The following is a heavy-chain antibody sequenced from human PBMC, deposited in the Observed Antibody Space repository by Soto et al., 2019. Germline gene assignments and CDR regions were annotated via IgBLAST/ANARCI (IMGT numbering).Heavy chain of an antibody. D-gene: IGHD3-10*01. CDR2: VRVSDSRT. CDR3: AQFHGLGIYSPWFDP. J-gene: IGHJ5*02. CDR1: GVIFGSYD. Sequence: EVQLLESGGGLVQPGGSLRLSCVASGVIFGSYDMSWVRQAPGKGLEWVSAVRVSDSRTFYADSVRGRFTISRDNSKNTLYLQMNSLRAEDTAVYYCAQFHGLGIYSPWFDPWGQGTLITVSS. V-gene: IGHV3-23*01.